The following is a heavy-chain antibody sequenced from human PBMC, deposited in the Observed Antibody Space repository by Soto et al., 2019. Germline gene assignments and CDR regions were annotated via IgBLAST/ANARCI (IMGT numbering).Heavy chain of an antibody. CDR3: AREALGVSATINFDS. D-gene: IGHD2-15*01. V-gene: IGHV3-21*01. Sequence: GGSLRLSFADSGFTLSSYSLNWVRQAPLKVLEWVSSISSSSTYIYYADSLQGRFTISRDNAKNSVYLQMNSLRAEDTAVYYFAREALGVSATINFDSWGPGTLVTVSS. CDR2: ISSSSTYI. CDR1: GFTLSSYS. J-gene: IGHJ4*02.